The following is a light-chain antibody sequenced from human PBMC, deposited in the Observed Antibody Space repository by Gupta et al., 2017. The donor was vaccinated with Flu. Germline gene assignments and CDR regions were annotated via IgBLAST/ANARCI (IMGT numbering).Light chain of an antibody. Sequence: EIVLTQSPATLSLSPGERATLSCRASQSVSSYLAWYQQKPGQAPRLLIYDASNSATGIPDRFSGSGDGRDFTLTISSREHEDCAGYYWQQRSNWLTFGGGTKVEIK. V-gene: IGKV3-11*02. J-gene: IGKJ4*01. CDR2: DAS. CDR3: QQRSNWLT. CDR1: QSVSSY.